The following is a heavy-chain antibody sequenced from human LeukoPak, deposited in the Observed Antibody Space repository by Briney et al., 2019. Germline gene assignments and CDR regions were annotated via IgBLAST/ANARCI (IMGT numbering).Heavy chain of an antibody. CDR2: IYTSGST. CDR3: ARSRYSSSWFDY. J-gene: IGHJ4*02. V-gene: IGHV4-61*02. D-gene: IGHD6-13*01. CDR1: GGSISSGSYY. Sequence: SETLSLTCTVSGGSISSGSYYWIWIRQPAGKGLEWIGRIYTSGSTNYNPSLKSRVTISVDTSKNQFSLKLSSVTAADTAVYYCARSRYSSSWFDYWGQGTLVTVSS.